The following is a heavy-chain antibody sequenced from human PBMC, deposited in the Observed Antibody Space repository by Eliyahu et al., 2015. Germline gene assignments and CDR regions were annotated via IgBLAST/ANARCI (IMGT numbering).Heavy chain of an antibody. V-gene: IGHV4-59*01. J-gene: IGHJ4*02. CDR2: IYXSGST. D-gene: IGHD2-21*02. Sequence: QVQLQESGPGLVKPSXTLSLTCTVSGGSISSYYWSWIRQPPGKGLEWIGYIYXSGSTNYNPSLKSRVTISVDTSKNQFSLKLSSVTAADTAVYYCARAVVTAMGWGSYFDYWGQGTLVTVSS. CDR1: GGSISSYY. CDR3: ARAVVTAMGWGSYFDY.